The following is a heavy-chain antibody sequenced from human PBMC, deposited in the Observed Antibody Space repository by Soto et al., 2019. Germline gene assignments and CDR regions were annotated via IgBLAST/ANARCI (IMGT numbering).Heavy chain of an antibody. J-gene: IGHJ4*02. Sequence: EVQLVESGGGLVQPGGSLRLACAASGFTFSNYLMSWVRQAPGKGLEWVANIKQDGSEKYYVASVNGRFTISRDNAKNSLYLQMNSLRADDTAVYYCAREKRANGYFDYWGQGTLVTVSS. D-gene: IGHD6-25*01. CDR1: GFTFSNYL. CDR2: IKQDGSEK. CDR3: AREKRANGYFDY. V-gene: IGHV3-7*01.